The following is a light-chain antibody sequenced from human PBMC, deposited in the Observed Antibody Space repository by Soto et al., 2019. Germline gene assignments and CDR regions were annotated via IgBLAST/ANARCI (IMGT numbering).Light chain of an antibody. CDR2: SAS. CDR3: QQYGSSPPT. Sequence: EIVLTQSPGTLSFSPGERATLSCRASQSVSSNYLAWYQQKPGQAPRLLIYSASSRAIGIPDRFSGTGSVIDFALPVSRLEHEDFAVFYYQQYGSSPPTFGHGTKVEIK. J-gene: IGKJ2*01. V-gene: IGKV3-20*01. CDR1: QSVSSNY.